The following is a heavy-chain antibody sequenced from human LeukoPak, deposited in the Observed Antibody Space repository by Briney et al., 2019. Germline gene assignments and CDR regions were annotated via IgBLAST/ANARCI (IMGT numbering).Heavy chain of an antibody. Sequence: GGSLRLSCAASGFTFDRFTIHWVRQTPGKGLEWVSLINRRGHTFYADSVKGRFTISRDNSRNSVFLQMNSLRPEDTALYYCARGGITIFGVVNPPDVWGKGTTVTVSS. J-gene: IGHJ6*04. CDR1: GFTFDRFT. D-gene: IGHD3-3*01. CDR2: INRRGHT. V-gene: IGHV3-43*01. CDR3: ARGGITIFGVVNPPDV.